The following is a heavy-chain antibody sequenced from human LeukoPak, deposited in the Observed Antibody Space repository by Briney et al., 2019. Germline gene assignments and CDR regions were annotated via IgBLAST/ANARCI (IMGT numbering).Heavy chain of an antibody. CDR1: GFIFNSHS. CDR3: ARSSGWYHRGPDYYYYYMDV. J-gene: IGHJ6*03. Sequence: PGGSLRLSCAASGFIFNSHSMNWVRQAPGKGLEWVSSISGTSSYIYYADSVKSRFTISRDNAKNSLYLQMNSLRAEDTAVYYCARSSGWYHRGPDYYYYYMDVWGKGTTVTVS. V-gene: IGHV3-21*01. CDR2: ISGTSSYI. D-gene: IGHD6-19*01.